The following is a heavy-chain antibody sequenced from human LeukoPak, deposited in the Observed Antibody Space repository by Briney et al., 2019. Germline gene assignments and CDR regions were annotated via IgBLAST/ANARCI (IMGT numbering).Heavy chain of an antibody. CDR3: ARGQQDDWLRVAYPPMFDY. CDR2: IWYDGSKQ. D-gene: IGHD5-12*01. CDR1: GFTFSRHG. J-gene: IGHJ4*02. V-gene: IGHV3-33*01. Sequence: GGSLRLSCAASGFTFSRHGMHWVRQAPGKGLEWVAIIWYDGSKQFYADSVKGRFTISRDNSKNTVSLQMNSLRAEDTAVYYCARGQQDDWLRVAYPPMFDYWGQGILVTVSS.